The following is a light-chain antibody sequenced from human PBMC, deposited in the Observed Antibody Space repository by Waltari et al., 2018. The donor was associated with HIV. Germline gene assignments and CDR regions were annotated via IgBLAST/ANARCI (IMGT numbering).Light chain of an antibody. CDR2: ENN. V-gene: IGLV6-57*02. CDR3: QSYDSNNQGV. J-gene: IGLJ3*02. Sequence: NFMLTQPHSVSESPGKTVIISCTGSSGSIAGNYVQWFQQRPGSAPTTVIYENNQRPSGVPDRFSGSIDTSSNSASLTISGLKTDDEADYYWQSYDSNNQGVIGGGTKLTVL. CDR1: SGSIAGNY.